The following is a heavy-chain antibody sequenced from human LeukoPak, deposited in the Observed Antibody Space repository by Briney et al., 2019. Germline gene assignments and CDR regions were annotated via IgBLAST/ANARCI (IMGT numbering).Heavy chain of an antibody. J-gene: IGHJ4*02. CDR1: GFAVSSNY. V-gene: IGHV3-66*01. CDR3: VRVVTGGFGY. CDR2: IYSGGST. D-gene: IGHD2-21*02. Sequence: PGGSLRLSCAASGFAVSSNYMSWVRQAPGKGLEWISIIYSGGSTYYADSVKGRFTISRDNSKNTLYLQMNSLRAEDTAVYYCVRVVTGGFGYWGQGTLVTVSS.